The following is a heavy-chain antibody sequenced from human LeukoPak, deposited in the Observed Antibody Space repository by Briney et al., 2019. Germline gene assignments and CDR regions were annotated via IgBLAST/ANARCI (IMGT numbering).Heavy chain of an antibody. Sequence: GGSLRLSCAASGFTFSSYSMNWVRQAPGKGLEWVSSISSTSSYIYYADSVKGRFTISRDNAKKSLYLQMDSLRAEDTAVYYCARLRVGSGSPYYYYYMDVWGKGTTVTISS. CDR1: GFTFSSYS. CDR2: ISSTSSYI. CDR3: ARLRVGSGSPYYYYYMDV. D-gene: IGHD3-10*01. J-gene: IGHJ6*03. V-gene: IGHV3-21*01.